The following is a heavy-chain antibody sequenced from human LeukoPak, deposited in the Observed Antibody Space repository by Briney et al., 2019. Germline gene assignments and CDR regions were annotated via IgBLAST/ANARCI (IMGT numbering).Heavy chain of an antibody. CDR2: ISGSGGST. CDR1: GFTFSSYA. Sequence: GGSLRLSCAASGFTFSSYAMSWVRQAPGKGLEWASAISGSGGSTYYADSVKGRFTISRDNSKNTLYLQMNSLRAEDTAVYYCAKVQRAATLVHWGQGTLVTVSS. CDR3: AKVQRAATLVH. D-gene: IGHD2-15*01. V-gene: IGHV3-23*01. J-gene: IGHJ4*02.